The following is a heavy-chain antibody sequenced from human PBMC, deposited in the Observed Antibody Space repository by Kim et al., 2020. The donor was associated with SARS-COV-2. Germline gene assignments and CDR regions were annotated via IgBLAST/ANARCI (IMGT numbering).Heavy chain of an antibody. CDR3: AGSVAATYYYYYGMDV. CDR2: IWYDGSNK. CDR1: GFTFSSYG. J-gene: IGHJ6*02. Sequence: GGSLRPSCAASGFTFSSYGMHWVRQAPGKGLEWVAVIWYDGSNKYYADSVKGRFTISRDNSKNTLYLQMNSLRAEDTAVYYCAGSVAATYYYYYGMDVWGQGTTVTVSS. D-gene: IGHD2-15*01. V-gene: IGHV3-33*01.